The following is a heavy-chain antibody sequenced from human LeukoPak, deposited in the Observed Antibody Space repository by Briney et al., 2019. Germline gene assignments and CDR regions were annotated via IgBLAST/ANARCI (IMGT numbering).Heavy chain of an antibody. J-gene: IGHJ4*02. Sequence: PGESLQISCKGSGYPFTSYYMHWVRPAPGQGLEWMGIINPSGGSTSYAQKFQGRVTVTRDTSTSTVYMELSSLRSEDTAVYYCNYNLAYWGQGTLVTVSS. CDR2: INPSGGST. D-gene: IGHD1-7*01. V-gene: IGHV1-46*01. CDR3: NYNLAY. CDR1: GYPFTSYY.